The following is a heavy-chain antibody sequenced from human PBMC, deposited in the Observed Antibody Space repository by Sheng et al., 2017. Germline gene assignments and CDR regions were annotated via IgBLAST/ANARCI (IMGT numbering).Heavy chain of an antibody. Sequence: QVQLVQSGAEVKKPGASVKVSCKASGYTFTNYGISWVRQAPGQGLEWMGWISAYNGNTNYAQRLQGRVTMTTDTSTSTAYMELRSLRSDDTAVYYCARDLDHSGYDYYFYFYMDVWGRGTTVTVSS. J-gene: IGHJ6*03. CDR2: ISAYNGNT. D-gene: IGHD5-12*01. V-gene: IGHV1-18*01. CDR1: GYTFTNYG. CDR3: ARDLDHSGYDYYFYFYMDV.